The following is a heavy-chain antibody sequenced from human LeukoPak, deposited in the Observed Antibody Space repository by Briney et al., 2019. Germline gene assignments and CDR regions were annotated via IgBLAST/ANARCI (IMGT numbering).Heavy chain of an antibody. CDR2: IYYNGST. Sequence: MASETLSLTCTVSGGSISSYYWSWIRQPPGKGLEWIGYIYYNGSTNYNPSLKSRVTISVDTSKNQFSLKLSSVTAADTAVYYCAGFWSGYYTTSPQYYFDYWGQGTLVTVSS. J-gene: IGHJ4*02. D-gene: IGHD3-3*01. CDR1: GGSISSYY. CDR3: AGFWSGYYTTSPQYYFDY. V-gene: IGHV4-59*01.